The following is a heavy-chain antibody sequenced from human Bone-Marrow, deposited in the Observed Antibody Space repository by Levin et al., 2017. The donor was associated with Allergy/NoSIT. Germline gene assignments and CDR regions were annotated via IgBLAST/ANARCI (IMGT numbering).Heavy chain of an antibody. J-gene: IGHJ6*02. Sequence: PGGSLRLSCAASGFTFSSYAMSWVRQAPGKGLEWVSAISGSGGSTYYADSVKGRFTISRDNSKNTLYLQMNSLRAEDTAVYYCAKGISTRGKWFGLEYYYYGMDVWGQGTTVTVSS. V-gene: IGHV3-23*01. CDR1: GFTFSSYA. CDR3: AKGISTRGKWFGLEYYYYGMDV. D-gene: IGHD3-10*01. CDR2: ISGSGGST.